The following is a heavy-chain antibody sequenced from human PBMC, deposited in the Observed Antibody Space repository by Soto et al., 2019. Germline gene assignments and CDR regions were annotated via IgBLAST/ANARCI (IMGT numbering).Heavy chain of an antibody. J-gene: IGHJ6*02. CDR2: VSANNGHT. CDR1: GFTFSNYG. V-gene: IGHV1-18*01. Sequence: QGQLVQSGAEVKKPGASVKLSCKASGFTFSNYGLNWVRQAPGQGLEWMGWVSANNGHTNYAQNLQGRVSMTTDTSTSTAYMALRGLTFDDTAVYYCARDIESVTAKHFFYYYAMDVWGQGTPVTVSS. CDR3: ARDIESVTAKHFFYYYAMDV. D-gene: IGHD2-8*01.